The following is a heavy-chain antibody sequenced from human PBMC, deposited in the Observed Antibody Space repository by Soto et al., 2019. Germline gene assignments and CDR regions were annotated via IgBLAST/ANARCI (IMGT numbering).Heavy chain of an antibody. CDR1: GYSFTSYW. J-gene: IGHJ4*02. V-gene: IGHV5-10-1*01. CDR3: ARHGGSLSDY. D-gene: IGHD1-26*01. Sequence: GESLKISCKGSGYSFTSYWISWVRQMPGKGLEWTGRIDPSDSYTNYSPSFQGHVTISADKSISTAYLQWSSLKASDTAMYYCARHGGSLSDYWGQGTLVTVSS. CDR2: IDPSDSYT.